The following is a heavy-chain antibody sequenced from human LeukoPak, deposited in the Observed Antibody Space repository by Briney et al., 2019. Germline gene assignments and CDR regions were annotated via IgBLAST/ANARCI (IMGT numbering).Heavy chain of an antibody. J-gene: IGHJ6*02. D-gene: IGHD3-16*01. CDR3: ARMITFRGVDYGMDV. CDR1: GYTFTSYD. V-gene: IGHV1-8*01. CDR2: MNPNRGNT. Sequence: ASVTVSCKASGYTFTSYDINWVRQAPGQGLEWRGWMNPNRGNTDYAQKFQGRVTMTRNTSISTAYMELSSLRSEDTAVYYCARMITFRGVDYGMDVWGQGTTVTVSS.